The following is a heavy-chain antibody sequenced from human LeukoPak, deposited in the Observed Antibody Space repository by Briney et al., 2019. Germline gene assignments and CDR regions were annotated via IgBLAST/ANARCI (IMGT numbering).Heavy chain of an antibody. CDR3: TTSSIGYTYAAY. CDR1: GFTFSNAW. CDR2: IKSKTVGETT. Sequence: GGSLRLSCAASGFTFSNAWLSWVRQAPGNGLEWVGRIKSKTVGETTDYAAPVKGRFTISRDDSKNTLYLQMNSLKTEDTAVYYCTTSSIGYTYAAYWGQGTLVTVSS. V-gene: IGHV3-15*01. J-gene: IGHJ4*02. D-gene: IGHD3-22*01.